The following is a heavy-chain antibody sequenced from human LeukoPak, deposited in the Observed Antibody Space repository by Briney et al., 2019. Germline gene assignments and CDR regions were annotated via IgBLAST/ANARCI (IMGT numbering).Heavy chain of an antibody. CDR1: GGSISSYY. CDR2: INHSGST. Sequence: SETLSLTCTVSGGSISSYYWSWIRQPPGKGLEWIGEINHSGSTNYNPSLKSRVTISVDTSKNQFSLKLSSVTAADTAVYYCARGPRNYDFWSGYRPYDYWGQGTLVTVSS. CDR3: ARGPRNYDFWSGYRPYDY. V-gene: IGHV4-34*01. D-gene: IGHD3-3*01. J-gene: IGHJ4*02.